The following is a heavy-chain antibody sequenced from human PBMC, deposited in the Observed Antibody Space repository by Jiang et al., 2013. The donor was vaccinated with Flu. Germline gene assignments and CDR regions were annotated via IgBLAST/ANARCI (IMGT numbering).Heavy chain of an antibody. CDR2: ISANGGVT. V-gene: IGHV3-23*01. Sequence: VQLLESGGGLVQPGGSLRLSCAASGFTFSNYGMTWVRQAPGKGLEWVSCISANGGVTFYANTVKGRFTTSRDNSKNTVWLQMNNLRAEDTAVYYCVKELGLLTGYDDSWGQGTLVTVXS. CDR1: GFTFSNYG. D-gene: IGHD3-9*01. CDR3: VKELGLLTGYDDS. J-gene: IGHJ5*01.